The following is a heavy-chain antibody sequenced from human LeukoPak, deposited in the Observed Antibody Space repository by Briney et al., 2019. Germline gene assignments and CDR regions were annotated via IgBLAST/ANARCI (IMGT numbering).Heavy chain of an antibody. Sequence: SVKVSCKASVGTFRNYDVSWVRQAPGQGLEWMGRVIPILGISNYAQRFQGRVTFTADKSTGTAYMDLNSLTSEDTAVYYCATALPRTQQLVRSGNYYYGLDVWGRGTTVTVSS. D-gene: IGHD6-13*01. CDR1: VGTFRNYD. CDR3: ATALPRTQQLVRSGNYYYGLDV. V-gene: IGHV1-69*04. CDR2: VIPILGIS. J-gene: IGHJ6*02.